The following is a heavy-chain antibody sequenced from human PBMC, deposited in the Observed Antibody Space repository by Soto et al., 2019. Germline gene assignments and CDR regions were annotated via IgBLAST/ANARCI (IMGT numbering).Heavy chain of an antibody. V-gene: IGHV2-5*01. D-gene: IGHD6-13*01. J-gene: IGHJ6*02. CDR2: IDWHDDQ. CDR3: AHRLPGPSGYDV. CDR1: GFSLTSGVVG. Sequence: QITLKESGPTLVKPTQTLTLTCTFSGFSLTSGVVGVGWIRQPPGEALEWLALIDWHDDQYYNPALRNRLTITSDTPKNQVVLTMTNMDPVDTATSYCAHRLPGPSGYDVWGQGTTVTVSS.